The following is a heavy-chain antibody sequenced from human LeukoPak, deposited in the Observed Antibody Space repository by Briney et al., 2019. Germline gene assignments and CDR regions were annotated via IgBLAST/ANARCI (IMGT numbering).Heavy chain of an antibody. Sequence: ASVKVSCKASGYTFSDYYVHWVRQAPGQGLEWMGLINPNSGGTNCAQKFQGRVTMTRDTSITTAYMELSSLTSDDTAVFYCARIAPMIRGPSGFDPWGQGTLVTVSS. V-gene: IGHV1-2*02. J-gene: IGHJ5*02. CDR3: ARIAPMIRGPSGFDP. CDR1: GYTFSDYY. CDR2: INPNSGGT. D-gene: IGHD3-10*01.